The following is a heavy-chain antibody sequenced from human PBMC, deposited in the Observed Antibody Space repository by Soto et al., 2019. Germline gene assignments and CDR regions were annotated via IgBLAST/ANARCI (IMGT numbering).Heavy chain of an antibody. J-gene: IGHJ6*02. D-gene: IGHD3-10*01. CDR3: ARDQRYYYGSGSYYYYGMDV. CDR2: TYYRSKWYN. V-gene: IGHV6-1*01. CDR1: GDSVSSNSAA. Sequence: SQTLSLTCAISGDSVSSNSAAWNWIRQSPSRGLEWLGRTYYRSKWYNDYAVSVKSRITINPDTSKNQFSLQLNSVTPEDTAVYYCARDQRYYYGSGSYYYYGMDVWGQGTTVTVSS.